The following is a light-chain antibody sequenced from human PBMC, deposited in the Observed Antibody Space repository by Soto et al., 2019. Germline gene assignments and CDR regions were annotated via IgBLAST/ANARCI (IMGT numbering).Light chain of an antibody. CDR1: QNVRKN. V-gene: IGKV3-15*01. CDR3: LQYDGWPLT. Sequence: ETVMTQSPATLSVSPGERATLSCRARQNVRKNLAWYQQKPGQAPRLLIYGASTRATGIPARFSGDGSGTEFTLTIDSLQSEDFVVYYCLQYDGWPLTFGQGTRLEIK. CDR2: GAS. J-gene: IGKJ5*01.